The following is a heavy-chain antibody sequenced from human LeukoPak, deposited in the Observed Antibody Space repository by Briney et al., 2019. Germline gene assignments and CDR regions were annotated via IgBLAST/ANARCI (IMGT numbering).Heavy chain of an antibody. Sequence: GEPLKISCKGSGYSFTSYWIGWVRQMPGKGLEWMGIIYPGDSDTRYSPSFQGQVTISADKSISTAYLQWSSLKASDTAMYYCARVMVRGVIIKFGFDPWGQGTLVTVSS. D-gene: IGHD3-10*01. J-gene: IGHJ5*02. CDR3: ARVMVRGVIIKFGFDP. CDR2: IYPGDSDT. V-gene: IGHV5-51*01. CDR1: GYSFTSYW.